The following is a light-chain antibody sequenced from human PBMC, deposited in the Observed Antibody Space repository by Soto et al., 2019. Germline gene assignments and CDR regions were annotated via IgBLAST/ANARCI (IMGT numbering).Light chain of an antibody. Sequence: QSLLTQPASVSGSPGQSITISCTGTSSDVGGYNYVSWYQQHPGKAPKLMIYDVSNRPSGVSNRFAGSKSGNTASLTISGLHAEDEAYYYCSSYTSSSTLVFGGGTKLTVL. CDR2: DVS. CDR1: SSDVGGYNY. V-gene: IGLV2-14*01. J-gene: IGLJ2*01. CDR3: SSYTSSSTLV.